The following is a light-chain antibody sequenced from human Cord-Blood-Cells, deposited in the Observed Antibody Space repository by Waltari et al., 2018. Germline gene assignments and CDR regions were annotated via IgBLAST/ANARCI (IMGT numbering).Light chain of an antibody. CDR2: EVS. Sequence: QSALTQPASVSGSPGQSITIPCTGTSSDVGSYNLVSWYQQHPGKSPKLMIYEVSKRPSWVSNRFSGSKSGNTASLTISGLQAEDEADYYCCSYAGSSTYVFGTGTKVTVL. V-gene: IGLV2-23*02. CDR1: SSDVGSYNL. CDR3: CSYAGSSTYV. J-gene: IGLJ1*01.